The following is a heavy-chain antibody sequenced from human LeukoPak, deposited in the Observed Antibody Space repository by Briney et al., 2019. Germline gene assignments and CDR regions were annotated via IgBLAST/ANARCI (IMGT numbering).Heavy chain of an antibody. J-gene: IGHJ5*02. D-gene: IGHD5-12*01. CDR2: INHSGSA. V-gene: IGHV4-34*01. CDR1: GGSFSGYY. Sequence: PSETLSLTCAVSGGSFSGYYWTWIRQPPGKGLEWIGEINHSGSANYNPSLKSRVTISLDTSKNQFSLKLSSVTAADTAVYYCARGGYSGYDPLEDWFDPWGQGTLVTVSS. CDR3: ARGGYSGYDPLEDWFDP.